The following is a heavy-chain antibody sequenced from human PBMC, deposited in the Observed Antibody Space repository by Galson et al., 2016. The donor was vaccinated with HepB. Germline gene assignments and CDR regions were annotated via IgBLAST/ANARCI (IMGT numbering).Heavy chain of an antibody. CDR3: ARDPAPSLFPMIVAKDGFDI. Sequence: SLRLSCAASGSTFSSYAMHWVRQAPGKGLEWVAFISKDGSNKYYADSVKGRFTISRDNSKNTLYLQMNSLRAEDTSIHYCARDPAPSLFPMIVAKDGFDIWGQGTMVTVSS. V-gene: IGHV3-30-3*01. CDR1: GSTFSSYA. D-gene: IGHD3-22*01. J-gene: IGHJ3*02. CDR2: ISKDGSNK.